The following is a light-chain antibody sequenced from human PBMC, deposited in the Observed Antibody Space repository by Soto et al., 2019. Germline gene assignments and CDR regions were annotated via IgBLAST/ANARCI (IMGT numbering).Light chain of an antibody. Sequence: EVVLTQSPATLSLSPGERATLSCRASQNVRTFLDWYQQKPGQAPRLLIYGSSNRATGIPARFSGSGSGTDFTLTIRSLEPEDVAVYYYQQHSHWPPWTFGQGTRVEI. V-gene: IGKV3-11*01. CDR1: QNVRTF. J-gene: IGKJ1*01. CDR3: QQHSHWPPWT. CDR2: GSS.